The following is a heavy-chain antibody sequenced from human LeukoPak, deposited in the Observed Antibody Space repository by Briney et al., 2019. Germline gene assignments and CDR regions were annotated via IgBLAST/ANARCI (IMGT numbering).Heavy chain of an antibody. CDR2: IYYSGST. Sequence: PSETLSLTCTVSGGSISSGDYYWSWIRQPPGKGLEWIGSIYYSGSTYYNPSLKSRVTISVDTSKNQFSLKLSSVTAADTAVYYCARHPWYSSSYFDYWGQGTLVTVSS. J-gene: IGHJ4*02. D-gene: IGHD6-6*01. CDR3: ARHPWYSSSYFDY. CDR1: GGSISSGDYY. V-gene: IGHV4-39*01.